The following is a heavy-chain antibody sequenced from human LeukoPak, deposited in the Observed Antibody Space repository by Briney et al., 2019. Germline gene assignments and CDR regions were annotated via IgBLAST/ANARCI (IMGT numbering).Heavy chain of an antibody. V-gene: IGHV3-7*01. CDR2: ILPDGSQK. Sequence: GGSLRLSCVASDFTFSFYWMNWVRQAPGKGLEWVANILPDGSQKYYVDSVKGRFTISRDNPKNSLYLQINSLRAEDTAVYYCAKSELLWFGDNPIDYWGQGTQVTVSS. CDR3: AKSELLWFGDNPIDY. CDR1: DFTFSFYW. J-gene: IGHJ4*02. D-gene: IGHD3-10*01.